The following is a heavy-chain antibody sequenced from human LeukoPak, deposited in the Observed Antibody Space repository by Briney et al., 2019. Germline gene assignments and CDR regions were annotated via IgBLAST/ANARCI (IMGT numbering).Heavy chain of an antibody. CDR2: IYSGGST. D-gene: IGHD6-6*01. V-gene: IGHV3-53*01. Sequence: PGGSLRLSCAASGFTFSSYAMSWVRQAPGKGLEWVSVIYSGGSTYYADSVKGRFIISRDNSKNTLYLQMNSLRAEDTAVYYCAAHRYSSSSALGYWGQGTLVIVSS. CDR3: AAHRYSSSSALGY. J-gene: IGHJ4*02. CDR1: GFTFSSYA.